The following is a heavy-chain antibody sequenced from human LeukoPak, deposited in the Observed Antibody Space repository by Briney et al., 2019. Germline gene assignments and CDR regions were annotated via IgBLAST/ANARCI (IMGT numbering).Heavy chain of an antibody. CDR2: INHSGST. J-gene: IGHJ4*02. D-gene: IGHD4-23*01. CDR1: GGSFSGYY. V-gene: IGHV4-34*01. CDR3: ARASFTSYGGPPHDY. Sequence: PSETLSLTCAVYGGSFSGYYWSWIRQPPGKGLEWIGEINHSGSTNYNPSLKSRVTISVDTSKNQFSLKLSSVTAADTAVYYCARASFTSYGGPPHDYWGQGTLVTVSS.